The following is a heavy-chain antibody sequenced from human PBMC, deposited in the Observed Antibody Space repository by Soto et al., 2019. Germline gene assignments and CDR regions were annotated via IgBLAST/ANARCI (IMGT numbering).Heavy chain of an antibody. D-gene: IGHD1-26*01. CDR2: VYYSGSA. Sequence: LSLTCTVSGGSISSFYWSWIRQPPGKGLEWIGYVYYSGSANYNPSLMSRVSISLDPSKKHFSLQLTSVTAADTAVYYCASGSQLYPSLFDPWGQGTLVTVSS. V-gene: IGHV4-59*01. CDR3: ASGSQLYPSLFDP. CDR1: GGSISSFY. J-gene: IGHJ5*02.